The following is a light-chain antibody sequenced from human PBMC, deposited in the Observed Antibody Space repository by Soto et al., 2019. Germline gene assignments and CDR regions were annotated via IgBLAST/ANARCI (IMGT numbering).Light chain of an antibody. CDR1: SSNIGAGFD. CDR2: SNN. V-gene: IGLV1-44*01. CDR3: AAWDDGLNGYV. Sequence: QSVLTQPPSVSGAPGQRVTISCTGSSSNIGAGFDIHWYQQLPGTAPRTLIYSNNQRPSGVPDRFSGSKSGTSGSLAISGLLSEDEADYYCAAWDDGLNGYVFGTGTKVTVL. J-gene: IGLJ1*01.